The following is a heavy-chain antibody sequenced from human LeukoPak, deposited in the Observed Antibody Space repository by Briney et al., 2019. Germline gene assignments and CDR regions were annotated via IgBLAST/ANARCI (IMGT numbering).Heavy chain of an antibody. CDR2: VSYDGSNE. Sequence: GGSLRLSCAASGFTFSNYAVHWVRQAPGKGLEWVSIVSYDGSNEYYADSVKGRFTISRDNSRNTLYLQMSSLRAEDTAVYYCARAENYYDSSGYYFDAFDIWGQGTMVTVSS. J-gene: IGHJ3*02. V-gene: IGHV3-30-3*01. D-gene: IGHD3-22*01. CDR1: GFTFSNYA. CDR3: ARAENYYDSSGYYFDAFDI.